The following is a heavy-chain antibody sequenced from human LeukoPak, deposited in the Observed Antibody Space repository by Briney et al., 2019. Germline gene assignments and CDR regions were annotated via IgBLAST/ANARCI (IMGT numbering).Heavy chain of an antibody. Sequence: GPVKVSFNASGYTFTCYYMHWVQQAPGQGLEWMGWINPNSGGTNYAQKFQGRVTMTRDTSISTAYMELSRLRSDDTAVYYCARDLGATSSTYYYYYYMDVWGKGTTVTISS. CDR2: INPNSGGT. J-gene: IGHJ6*03. CDR1: GYTFTCYY. D-gene: IGHD1-26*01. V-gene: IGHV1-2*02. CDR3: ARDLGATSSTYYYYYYMDV.